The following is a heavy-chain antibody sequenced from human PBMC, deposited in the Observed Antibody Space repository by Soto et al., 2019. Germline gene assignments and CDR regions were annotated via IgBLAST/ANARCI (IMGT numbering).Heavy chain of an antibody. CDR1: GFTFSSYG. J-gene: IGHJ4*02. CDR2: ISYDGSNK. D-gene: IGHD2-21*02. V-gene: IGHV3-30*18. CDR3: AKDGLLSPFVLVTAIYDY. Sequence: QVQLVESGGGVVQPGRSLRLSCAASGFTFSSYGMHWVRQAPGKGLEWVAVISYDGSNKYYADSVKGRFTISRDNSKNTLYLQMNSLRAEDTAVYYCAKDGLLSPFVLVTAIYDYWGQGTLVTVSS.